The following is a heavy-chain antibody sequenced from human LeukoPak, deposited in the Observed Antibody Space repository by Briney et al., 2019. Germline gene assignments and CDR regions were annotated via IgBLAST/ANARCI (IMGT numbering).Heavy chain of an antibody. J-gene: IGHJ4*02. CDR3: ARASSSAVVLWSFDY. D-gene: IGHD3-10*01. CDR2: ISAYNGNT. CDR1: GYTFTSFA. V-gene: IGHV1-18*01. Sequence: ASVRLSCEASGYTFTSFAINWVRQAPGQGLEWMGWISAYNGNTNYAQKLQGRVTMTTDTSTTTPYMELRSLTSEDTAVYYCARASSSAVVLWSFDYWGQGTLVTVSS.